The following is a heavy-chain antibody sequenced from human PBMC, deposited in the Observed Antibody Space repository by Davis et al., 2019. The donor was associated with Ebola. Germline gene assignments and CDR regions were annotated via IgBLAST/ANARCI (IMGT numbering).Heavy chain of an antibody. Sequence: PSETLSLTCTVSGGSISSYYWSWIRQPPGKGLEWIGYIYYSGSTNYNPSLKSRVTISVDTSKNQFSLKLSSVTAADTAVYYCARHEPALAFDIWGQGTMVTVSS. J-gene: IGHJ3*02. V-gene: IGHV4-59*08. CDR2: IYYSGST. D-gene: IGHD1-14*01. CDR1: GGSISSYY. CDR3: ARHEPALAFDI.